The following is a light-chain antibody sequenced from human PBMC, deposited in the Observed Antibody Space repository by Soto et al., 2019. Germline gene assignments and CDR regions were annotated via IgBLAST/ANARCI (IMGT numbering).Light chain of an antibody. CDR3: QSYDTSLRGVI. Sequence: QSVLTQPPSVSGAPGQKITMSCTGSSSNIGAGYDVHWYQQVPGAAPRLLIYGDNSRPSGVPDRFSASKSGASASLAITGLQGEDEANYYCQSYDTSLRGVIFGAGTKLTV. J-gene: IGLJ2*01. CDR2: GDN. V-gene: IGLV1-40*01. CDR1: SSNIGAGYD.